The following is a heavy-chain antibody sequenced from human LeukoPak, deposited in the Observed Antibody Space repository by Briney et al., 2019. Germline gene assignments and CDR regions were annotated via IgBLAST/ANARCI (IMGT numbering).Heavy chain of an antibody. J-gene: IGHJ4*02. D-gene: IGHD3-3*01. CDR3: ASGTIFGVVIISGELDY. Sequence: PGGSLRLSCAASGFTFSSYGMHWVRQAPGKGLEWVAVISYDGSSKYYADSVKGRFTISRDNSMNTLYLQMNSLSAEDTAVYYCASGTIFGVVIISGELDYWGQGTLVTVSS. CDR2: ISYDGSSK. CDR1: GFTFSSYG. V-gene: IGHV3-30*19.